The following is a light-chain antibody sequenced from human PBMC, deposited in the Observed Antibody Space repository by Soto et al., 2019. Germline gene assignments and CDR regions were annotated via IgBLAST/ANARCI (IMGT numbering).Light chain of an antibody. Sequence: ETVLTQSPATLSLSPGERDTLSCRASQSVGGYLGWYQQRPGQAPRLLIYDVFNRATGIPARFSGSGSGTDFTLTISSLEPEDFAVYYCQHRSNWLWTFGPGTKVDIK. J-gene: IGKJ1*01. CDR2: DVF. CDR1: QSVGGY. CDR3: QHRSNWLWT. V-gene: IGKV3-11*01.